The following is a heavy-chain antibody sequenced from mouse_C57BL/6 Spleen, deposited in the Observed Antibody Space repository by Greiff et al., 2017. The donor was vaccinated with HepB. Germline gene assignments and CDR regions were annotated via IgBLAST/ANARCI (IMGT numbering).Heavy chain of an antibody. CDR1: GYTFTSYG. J-gene: IGHJ3*01. Sequence: QVQLQQSGAELARPGASVKLSCKASGYTFTSYGISWVKQRTGQGLEWIGEIYPRSGNTYYNEKFKGKATLTADKSSSTAYMELRSLTSEDSAVYFCAPITTVGAYWGQGTLVTVSA. D-gene: IGHD1-1*01. CDR2: IYPRSGNT. V-gene: IGHV1-81*01. CDR3: APITTVGAY.